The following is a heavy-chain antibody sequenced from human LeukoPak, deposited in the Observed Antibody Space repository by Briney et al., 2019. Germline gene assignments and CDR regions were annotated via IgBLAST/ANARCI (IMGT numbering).Heavy chain of an antibody. D-gene: IGHD2-8*01. CDR2: ISRTSSYI. CDR3: ARSEMGYYYYYMDV. CDR1: GFTFSHYS. J-gene: IGHJ6*03. V-gene: IGHV3-21*01. Sequence: GGSLRLSCAASGFTFSHYSMNWVRQTPGKGLEWVAAISRTSSYIYYADSVKGRFTISRDNAKNSLYLQMNSLRAEDTGVYYCARSEMGYYYYYMDVWGKGTTVTVSS.